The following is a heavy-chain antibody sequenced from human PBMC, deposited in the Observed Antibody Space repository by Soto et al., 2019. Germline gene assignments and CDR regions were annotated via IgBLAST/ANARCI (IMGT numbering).Heavy chain of an antibody. CDR1: GFTFSSYS. CDR3: ARAQSSSWYGAFDI. V-gene: IGHV3-48*01. Sequence: RLSCAASGFTFSSYSMNWVRQAPGKGLEWVSYISSSSSTIYYADSVKGRFTISRDNAKNSLYLQMNSLRAEDTAVYYCARAQSSSWYGAFDIWGQGTMVTVSS. J-gene: IGHJ3*02. CDR2: ISSSSSTI. D-gene: IGHD6-13*01.